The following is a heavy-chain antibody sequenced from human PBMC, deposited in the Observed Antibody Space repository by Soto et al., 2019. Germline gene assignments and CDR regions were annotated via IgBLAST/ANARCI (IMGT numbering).Heavy chain of an antibody. CDR3: ARVPIFGVATDLGNYYGLDV. CDR2: IIPIFGTA. V-gene: IGHV1-69*13. CDR1: GGTFSSYA. J-gene: IGHJ6*02. D-gene: IGHD3-3*01. Sequence: SVKVSCKASGGTFSSYAISWVRQAPGQGLEWMGGIIPIFGTANYAQKFQGRVTITADESTSTAYMELSSLRSEDTAVYYCARVPIFGVATDLGNYYGLDVWGQGTTVTVSS.